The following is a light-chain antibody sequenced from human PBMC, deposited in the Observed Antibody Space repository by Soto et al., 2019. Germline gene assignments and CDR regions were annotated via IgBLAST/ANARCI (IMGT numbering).Light chain of an antibody. J-gene: IGKJ4*01. Sequence: DIQMTQSPSSLSASVGDRVTITCQASQDITNYLNWYQQKPGKAPKLLIYDASNLETGVPPRFSGSGFGTDFTLTISSLQPEDIATYYCQQYDDRLTFGGGTKVEIK. V-gene: IGKV1-33*01. CDR1: QDITNY. CDR2: DAS. CDR3: QQYDDRLT.